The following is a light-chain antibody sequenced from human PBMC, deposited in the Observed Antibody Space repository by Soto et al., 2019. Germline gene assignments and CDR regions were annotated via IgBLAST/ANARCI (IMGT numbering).Light chain of an antibody. J-gene: IGKJ4*01. Sequence: DIVMTQSPDSLAVSLGERATINCKSSQSVLYSSNNKNYLAWYQQKPGQPPKLLIYWASTRESGVPDRFTGSGSGTDFTLTISRLQAEDVAVYYCQQYYVTPPFTFGGGTKVEIK. CDR2: WAS. V-gene: IGKV4-1*01. CDR1: QSVLYSSNNKNY. CDR3: QQYYVTPPFT.